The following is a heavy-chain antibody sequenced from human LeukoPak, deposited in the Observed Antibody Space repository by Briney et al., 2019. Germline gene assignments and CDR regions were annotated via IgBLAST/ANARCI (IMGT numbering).Heavy chain of an antibody. D-gene: IGHD3-3*01. V-gene: IGHV3-30-3*01. CDR2: ISYDGSKK. J-gene: IGHJ4*02. CDR3: AREFSGGRVIMAHFDY. CDR1: GFTLSSYA. Sequence: PGGSLTLSCAAPGFTLSSYAMHWVGPPPGKGLEWVAGISYDGSKKYYAYSVKGRFTISRDNSKNTLYLQMNSLRAEDTAVYYCAREFSGGRVIMAHFDYWGQGTLVTVSS.